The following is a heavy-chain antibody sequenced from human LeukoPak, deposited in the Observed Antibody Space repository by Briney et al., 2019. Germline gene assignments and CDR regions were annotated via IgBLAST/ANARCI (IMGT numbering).Heavy chain of an antibody. CDR1: GFTFSTYG. CDR2: ISSSGSYI. J-gene: IGHJ4*02. D-gene: IGHD2-2*02. V-gene: IGHV3-21*01. CDR3: VRGEIGYCSSTSCYIFDY. Sequence: GGSLRLSCAASGFTFSTYGMNWVRQTPGKGLEWVSSISSSGSYIYYADSAKGRFTISRDNAKNSLYLQMNSLRAEDTAVYYCVRGEIGYCSSTSCYIFDYWGQGTLVTVSS.